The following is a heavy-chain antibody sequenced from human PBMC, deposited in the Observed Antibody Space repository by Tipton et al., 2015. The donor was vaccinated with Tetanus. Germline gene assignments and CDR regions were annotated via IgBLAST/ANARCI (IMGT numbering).Heavy chain of an antibody. CDR3: ARDQARGARGWNYFDC. V-gene: IGHV4-31*03. J-gene: IGHJ4*02. Sequence: TLSLTCTVSGGSISSGGYYWSWIRQHPGKGLEGIGEIYYSGSNYYNPSLKSRVTISVDTSKNQFSLKLNSVTDGDTAVYYCARDQARGARGWNYFDCWGQGTLVTVSS. D-gene: IGHD4/OR15-4a*01. CDR1: GGSISSGGYY. CDR2: IYYSGSN.